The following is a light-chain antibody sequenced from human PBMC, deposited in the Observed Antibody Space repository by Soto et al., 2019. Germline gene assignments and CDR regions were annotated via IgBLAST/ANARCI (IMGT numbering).Light chain of an antibody. CDR1: QSVSTK. CDR3: QQSYSTPIT. CDR2: GAS. Sequence: EILMTQSPATLSVSPGETATLSCRASQSVSTKLAWYQQKPGQAPRLLINGASTRATGVPARFSGWGSGTEFTLTISSLQPEDFATYYCQQSYSTPITFGQGTRLEI. V-gene: IGKV3-15*01. J-gene: IGKJ5*01.